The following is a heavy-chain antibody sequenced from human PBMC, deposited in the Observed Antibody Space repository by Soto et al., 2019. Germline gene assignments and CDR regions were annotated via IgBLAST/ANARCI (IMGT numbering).Heavy chain of an antibody. CDR2: INHSGST. CDR1: GGSFSGYY. V-gene: IGHV4-34*01. J-gene: IGHJ4*02. D-gene: IGHD6-13*01. Sequence: SETLSLTCAVYGGSFSGYYWSWIRQPPGKGLEWIGEINHSGSTNYNPSLKSRVTISVDTSKNQFSLELSSVTAADTAVYYCAREVQPLAVAFDYWGQGTLVTVSS. CDR3: AREVQPLAVAFDY.